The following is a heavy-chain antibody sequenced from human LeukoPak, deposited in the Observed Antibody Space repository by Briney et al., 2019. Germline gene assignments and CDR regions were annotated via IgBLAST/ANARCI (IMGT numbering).Heavy chain of an antibody. CDR2: INWNGGST. D-gene: IGHD6-6*01. CDR3: ARAPGSVAARPYYFDY. J-gene: IGHJ4*02. Sequence: PGGSLRLSCAASGFTFDDYGMSRVRQAPGKGLEWVSGINWNGGSTGYADSVKGRFTIPRDNAKNSLYLQMNSLRAEDTALYYCARAPGSVAARPYYFDYWGQGTLVTVSS. V-gene: IGHV3-20*04. CDR1: GFTFDDYG.